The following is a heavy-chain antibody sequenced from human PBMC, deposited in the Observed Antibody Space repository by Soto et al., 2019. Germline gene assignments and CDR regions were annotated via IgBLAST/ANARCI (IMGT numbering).Heavy chain of an antibody. CDR1: GGTFSSYA. J-gene: IGHJ1*01. CDR3: ARVNTVTHAEYFQH. Sequence: SVKVSCKASGGTFSSYAISWVRQAPGQGLEWMGGIIPIFGTANYAQKFQGRVTITADESTSAAYMELSSLRSEDTAVYYCARVNTVTHAEYFQHWGQGTLVTVSS. CDR2: IIPIFGTA. V-gene: IGHV1-69*13. D-gene: IGHD4-17*01.